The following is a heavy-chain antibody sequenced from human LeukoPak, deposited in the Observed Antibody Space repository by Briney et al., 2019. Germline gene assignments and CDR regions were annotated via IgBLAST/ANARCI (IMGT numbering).Heavy chain of an antibody. J-gene: IGHJ4*02. CDR3: TRVYYYDSSGEYYFDY. CDR2: IRSKPYGGTR. D-gene: IGHD3-22*01. CDR1: GFTFGDCA. Sequence: GGSLRLSCTASGFTFGDCAMSWVRQAPGKGLEWVGFIRSKPYGGTRDYAASVKGRFTISRDDSKSIAYLQMNSLKTEDTAVYYCTRVYYYDSSGEYYFDYWGQGTLVTVSS. V-gene: IGHV3-49*04.